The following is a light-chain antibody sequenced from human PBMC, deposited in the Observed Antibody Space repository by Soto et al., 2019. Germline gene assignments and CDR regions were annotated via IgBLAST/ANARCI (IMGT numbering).Light chain of an antibody. CDR3: CPYAGAYTYL. J-gene: IGLJ1*01. CDR2: DVA. Sequence: QSVLTQPRSVSGSPGQSVTISCTGTGNDVGAYNYVSWYQQHPGRPPKLIIYDVARWPSGVPDRFSGSKSGNTASLTISGLQAEDEADYFCCPYAGAYTYLFGTGPKLTVL. CDR1: GNDVGAYNY. V-gene: IGLV2-11*01.